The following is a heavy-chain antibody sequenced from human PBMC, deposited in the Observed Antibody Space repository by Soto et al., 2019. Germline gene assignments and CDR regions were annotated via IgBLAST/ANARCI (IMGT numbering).Heavy chain of an antibody. J-gene: IGHJ4*02. Sequence: ASVKVSCKASGYTFTGYYMHWVRQAPGQGLEWMGWMNPNSGNTGYAQKFQGRVTMTRNTSISTAYMELSSLRSEDTAVYYCAREFDWLDYWGQGTLVTVSS. CDR2: MNPNSGNT. CDR1: GYTFTGYY. CDR3: AREFDWLDY. D-gene: IGHD3-9*01. V-gene: IGHV1-8*02.